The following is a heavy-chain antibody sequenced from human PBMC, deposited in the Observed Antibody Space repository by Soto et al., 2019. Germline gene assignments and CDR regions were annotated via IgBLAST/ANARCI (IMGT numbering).Heavy chain of an antibody. CDR3: ARAGYKTTPYYYYGMDV. D-gene: IGHD1-20*01. Sequence: SVKVSWKASGGTFSSYAISWVRQAPGQGLEWMGGIIPIFGTANYAQKFQGRVTITADESTSTAYMELSSLRSEDTAVYYCARAGYKTTPYYYYGMDVWGQGTTVTVSS. CDR1: GGTFSSYA. CDR2: IIPIFGTA. J-gene: IGHJ6*02. V-gene: IGHV1-69*13.